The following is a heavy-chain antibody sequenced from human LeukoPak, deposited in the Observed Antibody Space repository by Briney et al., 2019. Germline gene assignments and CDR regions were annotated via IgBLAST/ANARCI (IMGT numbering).Heavy chain of an antibody. V-gene: IGHV3-21*01. D-gene: IGHD5-18*01. J-gene: IGHJ4*02. CDR2: ISSSDTYI. CDR3: ERSSAMVLRRGRRRYYFDY. CDR1: GFTFNTYS. Sequence: GGSLRLSCAASGFTFNTYSMNWVRQAPGKGLEWVSSISSSDTYIHYADSVKGRFTITRDNAKKSLYLQLNRLRAEDTAVYYCERSSAMVLRRGRRRYYFDYWGQGTLVTVSS.